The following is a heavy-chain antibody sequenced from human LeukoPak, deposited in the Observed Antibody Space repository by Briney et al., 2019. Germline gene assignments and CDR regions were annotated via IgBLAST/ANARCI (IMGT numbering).Heavy chain of an antibody. V-gene: IGHV3-53*01. CDR2: IYSGGST. CDR3: ARALMYYDILTGRDAFDI. J-gene: IGHJ3*02. Sequence: PGGSLRLSCAGAGFIFSKYAASWVRQTPGKGLEWVSVIYSGGSTYYADSVKGRFTISRDNSKNTLYLQMNSLRAEDTAVYYCARALMYYDILTGRDAFDIWGQGTMVTVSS. CDR1: GFIFSKYA. D-gene: IGHD3-9*01.